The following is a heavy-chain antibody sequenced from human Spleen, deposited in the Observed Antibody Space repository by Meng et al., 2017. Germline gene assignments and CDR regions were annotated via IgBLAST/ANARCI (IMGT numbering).Heavy chain of an antibody. CDR1: GFTFINYA. J-gene: IGHJ4*02. V-gene: IGHV3-30*04. CDR2: ITYDGSEI. D-gene: IGHD4-17*01. Sequence: GESLKISCAASGFTFINYAIHWVRQAPGKGLEWVAVITYDGSEIYYGDSVKGRFTISRDNSKNTLYLQMNSLRAEDTAVYYCAKAYGDQGGYFDHWGQGTLVTVSS. CDR3: AKAYGDQGGYFDH.